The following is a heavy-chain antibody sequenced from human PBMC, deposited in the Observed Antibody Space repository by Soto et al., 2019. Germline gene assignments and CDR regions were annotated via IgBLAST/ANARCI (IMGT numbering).Heavy chain of an antibody. J-gene: IGHJ4*02. CDR3: AHVPITMIVEV. CDR2: IYWDDDK. CDR1: GFSLSTSGVG. Sequence: QITLKESGPPLVKPTQTLTLTCTFSGFSLSTSGVGVGWIRQPPGKALEWLALIYWDDDKRYSPSLKSRLTITKDTSKKQVVLTMTNMDPVDTATYYCAHVPITMIVEVWGQGTLVTVSS. D-gene: IGHD3-22*01. V-gene: IGHV2-5*02.